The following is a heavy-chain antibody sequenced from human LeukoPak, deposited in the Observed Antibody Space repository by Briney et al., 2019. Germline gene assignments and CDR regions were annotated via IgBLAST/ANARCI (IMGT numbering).Heavy chain of an antibody. J-gene: IGHJ4*02. V-gene: IGHV3-53*01. Sequence: GGSLRFSCAASGFIVSHNYMTWVRQAPGKGLEWISVIHIDGTTYYADSVKGRFTISRDQANNTLYLQMNTLRDEDTAVYYCARGPRYSFYWGQGTLVSVSS. D-gene: IGHD6-13*01. CDR1: GFIVSHNY. CDR3: ARGPRYSFY. CDR2: IHIDGTT.